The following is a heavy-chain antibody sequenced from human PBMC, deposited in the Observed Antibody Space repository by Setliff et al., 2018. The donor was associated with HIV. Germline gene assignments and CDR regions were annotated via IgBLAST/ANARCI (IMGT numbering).Heavy chain of an antibody. CDR1: GGTFSSYP. Sequence: SVKVSCKASGGTFSSYPISWVRQAPGQGLEWMGGIIPIFGTTNYEQKFQGRVTITADESTSTAYMELSSLRSEDTAVYYCASAGLMIARPFYYYMDVWGTGTTVTVSS. V-gene: IGHV1-69*13. J-gene: IGHJ6*03. D-gene: IGHD3-22*01. CDR2: IIPIFGTT. CDR3: ASAGLMIARPFYYYMDV.